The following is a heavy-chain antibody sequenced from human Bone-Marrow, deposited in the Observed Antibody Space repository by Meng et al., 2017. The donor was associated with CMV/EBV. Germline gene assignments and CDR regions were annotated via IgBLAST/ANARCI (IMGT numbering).Heavy chain of an antibody. CDR1: GYTFTGYY. Sequence: SVKVSCKASGYTFTGYYMHWVRQAPGQGLEWMGWINPNSGGTNYAQKFQGRVTMTRDTSISTAYMELSRLRSDDTAVYYCARGGAVLRFLEWFRWFDPWGQGTRVTVSS. CDR2: INPNSGGT. V-gene: IGHV1-2*02. D-gene: IGHD3-3*01. J-gene: IGHJ5*02. CDR3: ARGGAVLRFLEWFRWFDP.